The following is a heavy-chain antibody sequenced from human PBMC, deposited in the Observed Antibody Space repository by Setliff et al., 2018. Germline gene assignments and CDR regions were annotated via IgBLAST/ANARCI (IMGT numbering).Heavy chain of an antibody. J-gene: IGHJ3*02. CDR3: AKAYSITMIVVVYTAFDI. CDR2: ISGSGGST. CDR1: GFTFTNYA. D-gene: IGHD3-22*01. Sequence: PGGYLRLSCAASGFTFTNYAMSWVRQAPGKGLEWVSAISGSGGSTYYADSVKGRFTISRDNSKNTLYLQMNSLRAEDTAVYYCAKAYSITMIVVVYTAFDIWGQGTMVTVSS. V-gene: IGHV3-23*01.